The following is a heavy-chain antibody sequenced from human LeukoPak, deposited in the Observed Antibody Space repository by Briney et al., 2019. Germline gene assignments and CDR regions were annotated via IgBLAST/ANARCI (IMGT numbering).Heavy chain of an antibody. CDR3: AKLRWSSSGAFDI. CDR2: FSGSGAST. J-gene: IGHJ3*02. D-gene: IGHD4-23*01. V-gene: IGHV3-23*01. Sequence: GGSLRLSCAASGFTFSNYGMIWVRQAPGKGLKWVSVFSGSGASTHYADSVKGRFTISRDNSKNTLYLQMNSLRAEDTAVYYCAKLRWSSSGAFDIWGQGTMVTVSS. CDR1: GFTFSNYG.